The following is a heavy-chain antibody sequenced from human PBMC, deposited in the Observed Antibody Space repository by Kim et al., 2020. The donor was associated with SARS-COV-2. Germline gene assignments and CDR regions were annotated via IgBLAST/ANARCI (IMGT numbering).Heavy chain of an antibody. Sequence: SETLSLTCAVYGGSFSGYYWSWIRQPPGKGLEWIGEINHSGSTNYNPSLKSRVTISVDTSKNQFSLKLSSVTAADTAVYYCAETQGYYDSSGYYSDYWGQGTLVTVSS. V-gene: IGHV4-34*01. D-gene: IGHD3-22*01. CDR1: GGSFSGYY. CDR3: AETQGYYDSSGYYSDY. J-gene: IGHJ4*02. CDR2: INHSGST.